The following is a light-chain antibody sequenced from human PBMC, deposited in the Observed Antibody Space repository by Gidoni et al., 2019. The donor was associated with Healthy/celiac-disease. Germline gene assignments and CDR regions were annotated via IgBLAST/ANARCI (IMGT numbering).Light chain of an antibody. CDR3: QSYDSSLSGSRV. CDR1: SSTIGAGYD. CDR2: GNN. V-gene: IGLV1-40*01. Sequence: QSVLAPPPSVSEAPGQRVPIACTGSSSTIGAGYDVNWYHQLPGTAPKLHLYGNNHRPSGVPDRFSGSKSGTSASLAITWLQAEDEADYYCQSYDSSLSGSRVFGGGTKLTVL. J-gene: IGLJ2*01.